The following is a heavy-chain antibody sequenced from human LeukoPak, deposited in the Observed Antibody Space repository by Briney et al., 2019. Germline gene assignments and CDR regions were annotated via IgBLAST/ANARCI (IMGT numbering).Heavy chain of an antibody. V-gene: IGHV3-30*09. CDR2: IAYDASNE. Sequence: GGSLRLSCAASGFTFSNYAMHWVRQAPGKGLEWLAVIAYDASNELYADSVKGRFDLSRDNSKNTLYLQMNSLRTEDTAVYYCARDRRAYSGYDWLFDCWGQGILVTVSS. CDR3: ARDRRAYSGYDWLFDC. D-gene: IGHD5-12*01. J-gene: IGHJ4*02. CDR1: GFTFSNYA.